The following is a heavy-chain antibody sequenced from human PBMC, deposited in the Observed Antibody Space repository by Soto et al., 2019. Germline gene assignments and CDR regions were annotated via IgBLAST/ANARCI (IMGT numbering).Heavy chain of an antibody. CDR3: ARDGPYISAGRRYYYVMDV. J-gene: IGHJ6*04. V-gene: IGHV1-18*01. CDR1: GYTFTSYG. D-gene: IGHD4-4*01. Sequence: ASVKVSCKASGYTFTSYGFSWVRQAPGQGLEWMGRISAYNGNTNYAQKFQDRVTMTTDTSTSTAYMELKNLRSDDTAVYYCARDGPYISAGRRYYYVMDVWGKGTTVTVSS. CDR2: ISAYNGNT.